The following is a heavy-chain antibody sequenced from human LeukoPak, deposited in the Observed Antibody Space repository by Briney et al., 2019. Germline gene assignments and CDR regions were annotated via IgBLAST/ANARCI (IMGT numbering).Heavy chain of an antibody. J-gene: IGHJ4*02. V-gene: IGHV3-30*18. CDR3: ANLLRWEPY. Sequence: GGPLRLSCAASGFTFSSYGMYWVRQAPGKGLEWVAVISDDGSNKYYADSVKGRFTISRDNSKNTLYLQMNSLRAEDTAVYYCANLLRWEPYWGQGTLVTVSS. D-gene: IGHD4-23*01. CDR2: ISDDGSNK. CDR1: GFTFSSYG.